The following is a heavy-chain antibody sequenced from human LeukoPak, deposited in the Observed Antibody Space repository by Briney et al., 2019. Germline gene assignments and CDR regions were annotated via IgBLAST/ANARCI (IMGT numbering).Heavy chain of an antibody. V-gene: IGHV1-69*01. D-gene: IGHD3-22*01. CDR3: ASGNFHYSSGYYPLYH. J-gene: IGHJ5*02. CDR1: GGTFSSYA. Sequence: GASVKVSCKASGGTFSSYAISWVRQAPGQGLEWMGGIIPIFGTANYAQKFQGRVTITADESTSTAYMELSSLRSEDTAVYYCASGNFHYSSGYYPLYHWGQGTLGTGSS. CDR2: IIPIFGTA.